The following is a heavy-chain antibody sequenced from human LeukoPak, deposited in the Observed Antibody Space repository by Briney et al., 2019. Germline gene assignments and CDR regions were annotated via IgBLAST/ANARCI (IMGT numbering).Heavy chain of an antibody. V-gene: IGHV3-23*01. CDR1: GFNFSSYA. CDR2: ISGSGGST. CDR3: AKDCPKYYYGSGGLSCNWFDP. D-gene: IGHD3-10*01. Sequence: AGGSLRLSCAASGFNFSSYAMSWVRQAPGKGLEWVSAISGSGGSTYYADSVKGRFTISRDNSKNTLYLQMNSLRAEDTAVYYCAKDCPKYYYGSGGLSCNWFDPWGQGTLVTVSS. J-gene: IGHJ5*02.